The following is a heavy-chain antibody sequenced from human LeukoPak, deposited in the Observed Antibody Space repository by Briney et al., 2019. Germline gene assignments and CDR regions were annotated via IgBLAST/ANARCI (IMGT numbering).Heavy chain of an antibody. J-gene: IGHJ4*02. CDR2: ISTTGGYT. V-gene: IGHV3-23*01. D-gene: IGHD5-24*01. CDR3: AKKPATIKFPFDI. Sequence: GGSLRLSCVGSGFSFSTYDMGWVRQTPGKGLERVSAISTTGGYTEDADSVKGRFTISRDNSQNTLFLQMHSLRAEDTAVYYCAKKPATIKFPFDIWGQGTLVTVSP. CDR1: GFSFSTYD.